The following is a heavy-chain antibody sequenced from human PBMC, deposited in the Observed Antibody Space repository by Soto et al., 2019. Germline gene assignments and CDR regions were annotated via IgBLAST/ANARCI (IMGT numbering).Heavy chain of an antibody. CDR3: ATAPPGYYYSMDV. CDR1: GFTFSSYG. V-gene: IGHV3-30*03. Sequence: PGGSLRLSCAASGFTFSSYGMHWVRQAPGKGLEWVAVISYDGSNKYYADSVKGRFTISRDNSKNTLYLQMNSLRAEDTAVYYCATAPPGYYYSMDVWGKGTTVTVS. J-gene: IGHJ6*03. CDR2: ISYDGSNK.